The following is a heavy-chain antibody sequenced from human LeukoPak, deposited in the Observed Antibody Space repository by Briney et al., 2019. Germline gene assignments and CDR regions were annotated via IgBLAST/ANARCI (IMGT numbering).Heavy chain of an antibody. J-gene: IGHJ4*02. D-gene: IGHD6-19*01. V-gene: IGHV3-21*04. CDR2: INGDSSYI. Sequence: GGSLRLSCAASGFTFSSYSMHWVRQAPGKGLEWVSSINGDSSYIYYADAVKGRFFISRDNAKNSLYLHMNSLRAEDTAVYYCARADISSGWYGFDYWGQGTLVTVSS. CDR3: ARADISSGWYGFDY. CDR1: GFTFSSYS.